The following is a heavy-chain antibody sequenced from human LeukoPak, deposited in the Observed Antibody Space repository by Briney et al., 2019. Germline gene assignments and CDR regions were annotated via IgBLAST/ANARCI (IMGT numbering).Heavy chain of an antibody. D-gene: IGHD3-9*01. J-gene: IGHJ4*02. Sequence: GGSLRLSCAASGFTFSSYGMHWVRQAPGKGLEWVAVISYDGSNKYYADSVKGRFTISRDNSENTLYLQMNSLRAEDTAVYCCAKDALRYFALWGQGTLVTVSS. CDR2: ISYDGSNK. CDR3: AKDALRYFAL. CDR1: GFTFSSYG. V-gene: IGHV3-30*18.